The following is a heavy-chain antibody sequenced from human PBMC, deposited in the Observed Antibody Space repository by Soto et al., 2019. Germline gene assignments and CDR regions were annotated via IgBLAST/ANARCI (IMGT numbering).Heavy chain of an antibody. CDR2: ISSSSSYI. Sequence: EVQLVESGGGLVKPGGSLRLSCAASGFTFSSYSMNWVRQAPGKGLEWVSSISSSSSYIYYADSVKGRFTISRDNAQNPLYPQKNRMRAEDTAVFYCAGAGLDYYGMDVWGQGTTVTVSS. V-gene: IGHV3-21*04. J-gene: IGHJ6*02. CDR1: GFTFSSYS. CDR3: AGAGLDYYGMDV.